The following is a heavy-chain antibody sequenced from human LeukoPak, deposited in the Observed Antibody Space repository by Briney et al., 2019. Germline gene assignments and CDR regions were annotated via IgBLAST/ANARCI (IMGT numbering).Heavy chain of an antibody. D-gene: IGHD1-14*01. V-gene: IGHV3-23*01. CDR2: FNGSDGNI. CDR3: AAGGGNTFNP. Sequence: GGSLTLSCAAPGFTFSSQALSWVRQAPGKGLEWVSSFNGSDGNIHYADSVKGRFTLSRDSSKETMYLQMNSLRVDDTAMYFCAAGGGNTFNPWGQGILVTVSS. CDR1: GFTFSSQA. J-gene: IGHJ5*02.